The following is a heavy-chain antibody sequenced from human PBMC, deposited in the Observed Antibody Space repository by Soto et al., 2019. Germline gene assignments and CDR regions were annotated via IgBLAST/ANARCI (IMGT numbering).Heavy chain of an antibody. Sequence: GESLKISCAASGFTFSSYSMNWVRQAPGKGLEWVSSISSSSSYIYYADSVKGRFTISRDNAKNSLYLQMNSLRAEDTAVYYCAREFYSSAPAGLDYWGQGTLVTVSS. J-gene: IGHJ4*02. CDR2: ISSSSSYI. CDR3: AREFYSSAPAGLDY. D-gene: IGHD6-25*01. V-gene: IGHV3-21*01. CDR1: GFTFSSYS.